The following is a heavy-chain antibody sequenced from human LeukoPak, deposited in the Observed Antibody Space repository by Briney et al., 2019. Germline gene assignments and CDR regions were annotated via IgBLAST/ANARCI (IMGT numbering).Heavy chain of an antibody. V-gene: IGHV3-23*01. Sequence: PGGSLRLSCAASGFTFSTYDMSWVRQAPGKGLEWVSTISGSGGSTYYADSVKGRFTISRDNSKNTLYLQMNSLRAEDTAVYYCAKDLGYYDSSGYDAFDIWGQGTMVTVSS. J-gene: IGHJ3*02. CDR2: ISGSGGST. CDR3: AKDLGYYDSSGYDAFDI. CDR1: GFTFSTYD. D-gene: IGHD3-22*01.